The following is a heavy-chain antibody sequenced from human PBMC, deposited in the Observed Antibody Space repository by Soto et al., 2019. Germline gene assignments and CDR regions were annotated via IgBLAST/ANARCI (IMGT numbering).Heavy chain of an antibody. D-gene: IGHD3-3*01. CDR2: INPKSGGT. V-gene: IGHV1-2*04. CDR3: AKETSIFGGGMDV. CDR1: GYSFSDYH. J-gene: IGHJ6*02. Sequence: ASVKVSCKASGYSFSDYHIHWVRQAPGQGLEWLGRINPKSGGTSSAQKFQGWVTMTRDTSISTAYVELTRLRSEDTAVYYCAKETSIFGGGMDVWGQGTTVTVSS.